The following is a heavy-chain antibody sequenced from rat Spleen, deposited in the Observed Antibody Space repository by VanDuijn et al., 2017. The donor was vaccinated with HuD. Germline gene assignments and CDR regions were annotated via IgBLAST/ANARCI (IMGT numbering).Heavy chain of an antibody. V-gene: IGHV5-58*01. CDR1: GFTFSNYW. J-gene: IGHJ2*01. D-gene: IGHD1-2*01. CDR3: TREGTIAALAY. Sequence: EVQLVETGGGLVQPGRSLKLSCVASGFTFSNYWMYWIRQAPGKGLEWVSSINTDGGSTYYPDSVKGRFTISRDNAKSTLYLQMDSLRSEDTATYYCTREGTIAALAYWGQGVMVTVSS. CDR2: INTDGGST.